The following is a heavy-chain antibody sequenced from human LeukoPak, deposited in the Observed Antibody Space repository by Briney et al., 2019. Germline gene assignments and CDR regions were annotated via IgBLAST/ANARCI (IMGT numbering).Heavy chain of an antibody. CDR3: AKDRRAPLYGEFEF. Sequence: GGSLTLSCSASGSSFSSYAMSWVRQGAAQGLEWVSGISGSASDTYYADSVKGRFTIPRDNSKNTLYLQINSLRAEDTAVYYCAKDRRAPLYGEFEFWGQGTLVTVSS. J-gene: IGHJ4*02. D-gene: IGHD3-3*01. CDR2: ISGSASDT. V-gene: IGHV3-23*01. CDR1: GSSFSSYA.